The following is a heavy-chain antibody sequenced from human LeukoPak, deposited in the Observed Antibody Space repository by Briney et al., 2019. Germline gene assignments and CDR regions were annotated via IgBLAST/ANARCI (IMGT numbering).Heavy chain of an antibody. V-gene: IGHV3-30*02. Sequence: GGSLKLSCAASGFGFSGYGMHWVRQVPGMGLEWVAFIRYDGSNKYYADSVKGRFTISRDNSKNTLYLQMNSLRAEDTAVYFCAKEGDSSGYYVILCFFDYWGQGTLVTVSS. CDR3: AKEGDSSGYYVILCFFDY. J-gene: IGHJ4*02. CDR2: IRYDGSNK. D-gene: IGHD6-19*01. CDR1: GFGFSGYG.